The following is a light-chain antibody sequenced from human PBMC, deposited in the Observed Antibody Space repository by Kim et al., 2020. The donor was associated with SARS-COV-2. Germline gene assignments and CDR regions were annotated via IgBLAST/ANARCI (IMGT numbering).Light chain of an antibody. CDR3: QQYNDWPWR. J-gene: IGKJ1*01. V-gene: IGKV3-15*01. Sequence: EIVMTQSPATLSVSPGERVTLSCRASQSVSSNLGWYQQKPGQAPRLLIYGASSRATGIPARFSGSGSGTEFTLTISSLQSEDFAVYCCQQYNDWPWRFGQGTKVDIK. CDR2: GAS. CDR1: QSVSSN.